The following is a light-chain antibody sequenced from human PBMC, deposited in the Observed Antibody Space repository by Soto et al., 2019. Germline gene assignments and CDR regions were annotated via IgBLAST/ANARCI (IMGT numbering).Light chain of an antibody. CDR3: QQYGSSPPYT. Sequence: EIALTQSPGTLSLSPGERAILTCRASQNVDSSYFAWYQLKPGQAPRLLIYGASSRATGIPDRFSGSGSGRDCTHTISRLEPEELAVYFWQQYGSSPPYTFGQGTNLEIK. V-gene: IGKV3-20*01. CDR2: GAS. CDR1: QNVDSSY. J-gene: IGKJ2*01.